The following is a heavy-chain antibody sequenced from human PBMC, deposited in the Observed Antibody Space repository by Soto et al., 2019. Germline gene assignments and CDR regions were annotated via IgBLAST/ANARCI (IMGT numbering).Heavy chain of an antibody. D-gene: IGHD2-2*01. Sequence: QVQLVQSGAEVKKPGASVKVSCKASGYTFTSYGISWVRQAPGQGLEWMGWISAYNGNTNYAQKLQGRVTMTTDTSTSTAYRELRSLRSDDTAVYYWARDGGGYCISTSCTDPMDVWGQGTTVTVSS. J-gene: IGHJ6*02. CDR1: GYTFTSYG. V-gene: IGHV1-18*01. CDR3: ARDGGGYCISTSCTDPMDV. CDR2: ISAYNGNT.